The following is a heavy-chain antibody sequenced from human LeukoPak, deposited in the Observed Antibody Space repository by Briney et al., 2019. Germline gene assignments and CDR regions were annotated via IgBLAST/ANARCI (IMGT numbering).Heavy chain of an antibody. D-gene: IGHD3-3*01. CDR2: VNPNSGNT. J-gene: IGHJ4*02. CDR3: ARGLYYDFWSGYYITDY. Sequence: ASVKVSCKASGYTFTSYDINWVRQATGQGLEWMGWVNPNSGNTGYAQKFQGRVTMTRNTSISTAYMELSSLRSEDTAVYYCARGLYYDFWSGYYITDYWGQGTLVTVSS. CDR1: GYTFTSYD. V-gene: IGHV1-8*01.